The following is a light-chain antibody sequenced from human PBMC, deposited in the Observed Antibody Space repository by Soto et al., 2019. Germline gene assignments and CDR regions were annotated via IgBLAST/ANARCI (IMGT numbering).Light chain of an antibody. Sequence: IQLTHSPSIVSASVGDRVTITCLASQSISSWLAWYQQKPGKAPKLLIYDASNLESGVPSTFSGSGSGTEFTLTISSLQPDDFATYYCQHYNSYSVAFGQGTKVDI. CDR1: QSISSW. J-gene: IGKJ1*01. CDR2: DAS. V-gene: IGKV1-5*01. CDR3: QHYNSYSVA.